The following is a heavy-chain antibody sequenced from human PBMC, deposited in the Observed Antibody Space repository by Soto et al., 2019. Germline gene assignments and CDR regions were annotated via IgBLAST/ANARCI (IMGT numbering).Heavy chain of an antibody. D-gene: IGHD3-9*01. Sequence: ETLSLTCAVSGYSISSGYYWGWIRQPPGKGLEWIGSIYHSGSTYYNPSLKSRVTISVDTSKNQFSLKLSSVTAADTAVYYCARGGILTGYYYRQGNWFDPWGQGTLVTVSS. CDR1: GYSISSGYY. V-gene: IGHV4-38-2*01. CDR2: IYHSGST. J-gene: IGHJ5*02. CDR3: ARGGILTGYYYRQGNWFDP.